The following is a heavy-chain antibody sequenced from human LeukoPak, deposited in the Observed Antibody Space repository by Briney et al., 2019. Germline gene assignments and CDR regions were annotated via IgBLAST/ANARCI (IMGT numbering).Heavy chain of an antibody. Sequence: GRSLRLSCVASRFTFSNFAMQWVRQAPGRGLEWLAVISSDGGTKFYADSVKGRFTISRDNSKNSVYLQMSSLRAEDTAVYYCAKGSQSAAAAPDYWGQGTLVTVSS. J-gene: IGHJ4*02. CDR3: AKGSQSAAAAPDY. V-gene: IGHV3-30*18. CDR1: RFTFSNFA. CDR2: ISSDGGTK. D-gene: IGHD2-2*01.